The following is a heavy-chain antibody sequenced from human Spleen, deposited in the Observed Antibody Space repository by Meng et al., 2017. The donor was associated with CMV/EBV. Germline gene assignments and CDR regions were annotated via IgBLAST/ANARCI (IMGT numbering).Heavy chain of an antibody. CDR3: VLEVGFDY. CDR2: IYHSGST. J-gene: IGHJ4*02. D-gene: IGHD2-15*01. V-gene: IGHV4-38-2*02. Sequence: SETLSLTCTVSGYSISSGYYWGWIRQPPGKGLEWIGSIYHSGSTYYNPSLKSRVTISVDTSKNQFSLKLSSVTAADTAVYYCVLEVGFDYWGQGTLVTVSS. CDR1: GYSISSGYY.